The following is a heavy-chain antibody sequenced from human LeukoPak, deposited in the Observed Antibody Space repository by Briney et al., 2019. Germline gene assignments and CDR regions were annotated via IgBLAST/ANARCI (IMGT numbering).Heavy chain of an antibody. V-gene: IGHV4-4*07. Sequence: PSETLSLTCIVSGASISNYYWSWIRQPAGKGLEWIGRIYTSGSTNYKPSLKSRVIMSADTSKNQFSLKLSSVTAADTAVYYCARSLSGSYSYFDYWGQGTLVTVSS. CDR2: IYTSGST. D-gene: IGHD1-26*01. CDR3: ARSLSGSYSYFDY. CDR1: GASISNYY. J-gene: IGHJ4*02.